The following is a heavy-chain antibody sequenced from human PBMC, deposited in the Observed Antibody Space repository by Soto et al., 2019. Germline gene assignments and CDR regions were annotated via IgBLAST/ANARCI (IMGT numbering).Heavy chain of an antibody. CDR2: INPNSGGT. Sequence: ASVKVSCKASGYSFTTYDIHWLRQAPGQGLEWMGWINPNSGGTNYAQKFQGWVTMTRDTSISTAYMELSRLRSDDTAVYYCARDSQQLDGGYYFDYWGQGTLVTVSS. CDR1: GYSFTTYD. J-gene: IGHJ4*02. D-gene: IGHD6-13*01. CDR3: ARDSQQLDGGYYFDY. V-gene: IGHV1-2*04.